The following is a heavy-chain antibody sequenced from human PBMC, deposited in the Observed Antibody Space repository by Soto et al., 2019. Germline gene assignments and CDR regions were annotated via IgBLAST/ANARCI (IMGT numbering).Heavy chain of an antibody. V-gene: IGHV3-23*01. J-gene: IGHJ4*02. CDR3: EKNQEFGWNYVYFDY. CDR2: ISGSGGST. Sequence: GGSLRLSCAASGFTFSSYAMSWVRQAPGKGLEWVSAISGSGGSTYYADSVKGRFTISRDNSKNTLYLQMNSLRAEDTAVYYCEKNQEFGWNYVYFDYWGQGTLVNVSS. CDR1: GFTFSSYA. D-gene: IGHD1-7*01.